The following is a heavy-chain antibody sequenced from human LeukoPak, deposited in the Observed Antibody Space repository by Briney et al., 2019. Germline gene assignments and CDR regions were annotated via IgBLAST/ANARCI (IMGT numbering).Heavy chain of an antibody. CDR1: GFSFSTCE. CDR2: ISASGGTI. D-gene: IGHD3-9*01. Sequence: GGSLRLSCAASGFSFSTCEMHWVRQAPGKGLDWVSSISASGGTIYSADSVKGRFTISRDNAKNSLHLQMNGLRAEDTAVSYCARRLPPYYAPLTDYYYYYGMDVWGQGTTVTVSS. J-gene: IGHJ6*02. V-gene: IGHV3-48*03. CDR3: ARRLPPYYAPLTDYYYYYGMDV.